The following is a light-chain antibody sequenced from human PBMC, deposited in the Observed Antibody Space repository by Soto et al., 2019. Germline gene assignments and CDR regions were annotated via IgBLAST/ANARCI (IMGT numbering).Light chain of an antibody. CDR2: GAS. J-gene: IGKJ1*01. CDR3: QQYGRSPPKT. Sequence: EIVLTQAPGTLSLSPCERATLSCRASQSVSSIYLAWAQQKPGQAARLLIYGASSRATGIPDRFSGSGPGTEVPLTISRLETEEFAGYSCQQYGRSPPKTFGQGTKVEI. CDR1: QSVSSIY. V-gene: IGKV3-20*01.